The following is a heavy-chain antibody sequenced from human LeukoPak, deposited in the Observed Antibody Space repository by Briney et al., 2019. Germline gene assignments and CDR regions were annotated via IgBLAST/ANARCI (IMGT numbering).Heavy chain of an antibody. CDR3: ANNGVSPNYYYGMHV. J-gene: IGHJ6*02. V-gene: IGHV3-33*06. CDR2: IWYDGSNI. Sequence: QAGGSLRLSCAASGFTFSSYGMHWVRQAPGKGLEWVGVIWYDGSNIHYADSVQGRFTISRDSSKNTLYLQMNSLRAEDTGVYYCANNGVSPNYYYGMHVWGQGTTVTVSS. D-gene: IGHD2-8*01. CDR1: GFTFSSYG.